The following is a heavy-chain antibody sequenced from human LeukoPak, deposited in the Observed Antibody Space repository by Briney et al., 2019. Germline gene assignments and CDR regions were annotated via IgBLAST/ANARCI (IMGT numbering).Heavy chain of an antibody. J-gene: IGHJ4*02. D-gene: IGHD3-10*01. V-gene: IGHV4-34*01. Sequence: SETLSLTCAVYGGSFSGYYWSWIRQPPGKGLEWIGEINHSGSTNYNPSLKSRVTISVDTSKNQFSLKLSYVTAADTAVYYCARAPMVRGTIDYWGQGTLVTVSS. CDR2: INHSGST. CDR1: GGSFSGYY. CDR3: ARAPMVRGTIDY.